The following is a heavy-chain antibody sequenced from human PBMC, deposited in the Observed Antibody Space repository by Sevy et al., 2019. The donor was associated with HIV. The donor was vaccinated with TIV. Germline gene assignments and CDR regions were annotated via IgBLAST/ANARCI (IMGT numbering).Heavy chain of an antibody. D-gene: IGHD4-4*01. J-gene: IGHJ6*02. CDR1: GGTFSSYA. CDR3: ARDTVTTGGGYYYGMDV. Sequence: ASVKVSCKASGGTFSSYAISWVRQAPGQGLEWMGGIIPIFGTANYAQKFQGRVTITADESTSTAYMELSSLGSEDTAVYYCARDTVTTGGGYYYGMDVWGQGTTVTVSS. CDR2: IIPIFGTA. V-gene: IGHV1-69*13.